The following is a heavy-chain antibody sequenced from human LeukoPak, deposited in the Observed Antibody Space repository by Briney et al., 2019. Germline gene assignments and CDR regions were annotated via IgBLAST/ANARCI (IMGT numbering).Heavy chain of an antibody. J-gene: IGHJ2*01. CDR1: GGSISTTNW. V-gene: IGHV4-4*02. CDR2: VHLNGRT. CDR3: ARQDSGSYYIWYFDL. Sequence: SETLSLTCDVSGGSISTTNWWTWVRQPPGGGLEWIGEVHLNGRTYYNPSLKSRVTISVDTSKNQFSLKLSSVTAADTAVYYCARQDSGSYYIWYFDLWGRGTLVTVSS. D-gene: IGHD1-26*01.